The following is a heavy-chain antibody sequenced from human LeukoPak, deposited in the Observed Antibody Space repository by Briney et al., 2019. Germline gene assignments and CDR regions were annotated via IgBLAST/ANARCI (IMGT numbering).Heavy chain of an antibody. J-gene: IGHJ4*02. D-gene: IGHD5-24*01. CDR1: GFTFSDYY. V-gene: IGHV3-11*01. CDR3: AKSGYNRFDY. Sequence: PGGSLRLSCAASGFTFSDYYMSWIRQASGKGLEWVSYISSSGSTIHQADSVKGRFTITRDNAKNSLYLQMNSLRAEDTAVYYCAKSGYNRFDYWGQGTLVTVSS. CDR2: ISSSGSTI.